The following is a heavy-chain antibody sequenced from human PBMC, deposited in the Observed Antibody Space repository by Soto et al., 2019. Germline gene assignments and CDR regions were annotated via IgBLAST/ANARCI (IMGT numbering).Heavy chain of an antibody. V-gene: IGHV4-59*01. CDR2: IYYSGST. CDR3: ARVTFTAMAYYYYYMDV. CDR1: GGSISSYY. Sequence: SETLSLTCTVSGGSISSYYWSWIRQPPGKGPEWIGYIYYSGSTNYNPSLKSRVTISVDTSKNQFSLKLSSVTAADTAVYYCARVTFTAMAYYYYYMDVWGKGTTVTVSS. J-gene: IGHJ6*03. D-gene: IGHD5-18*01.